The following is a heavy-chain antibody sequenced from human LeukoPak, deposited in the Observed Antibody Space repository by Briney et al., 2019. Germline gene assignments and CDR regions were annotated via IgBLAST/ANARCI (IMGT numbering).Heavy chain of an antibody. V-gene: IGHV3-23*01. J-gene: IGHJ4*02. CDR3: ARDLRRWNTATMGPDY. CDR2: ISGSGGST. CDR1: GFTFSSYA. D-gene: IGHD5-18*01. Sequence: GGSLRLPCAASGFTFSSYAMSWVRQAPGKGLEWVSAISGSGGSTYYADSVKGRFTIPRDNSKNTLYLQMNSLRAEDTAVYYCARDLRRWNTATMGPDYWGQGTLVTVSS.